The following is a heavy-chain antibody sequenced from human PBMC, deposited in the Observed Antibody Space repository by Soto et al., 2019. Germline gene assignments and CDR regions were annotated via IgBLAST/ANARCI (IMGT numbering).Heavy chain of an antibody. Sequence: ETLSLTCVVSGGSFSTYYYNWIRQSPGKGLEWIGEINHSGNNNYSPSLKSRVTMSLDTSKNQFSLKLTSVTAADTAVYYCARGGSNDWQVAFDIWGQGTMVTVSS. V-gene: IGHV4-34*01. CDR2: INHSGNN. CDR1: GGSFSTYY. D-gene: IGHD3-9*01. CDR3: ARGGSNDWQVAFDI. J-gene: IGHJ3*02.